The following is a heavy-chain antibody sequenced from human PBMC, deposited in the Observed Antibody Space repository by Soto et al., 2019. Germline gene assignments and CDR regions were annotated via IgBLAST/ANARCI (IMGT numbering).Heavy chain of an antibody. CDR1: GFTFTSYA. Sequence: ASVKVSWKSSGFTFTSYAIHWLRQAPGQRPQWMGWINGGSGNTKYSQDFQGRVTFTRDTFATTAYLELSSLRSEDTAVYYCARVPPWGNSAGDYYIQHYDSWGQGTPVTVSS. D-gene: IGHD3-10*01. J-gene: IGHJ4*02. CDR3: ARVPPWGNSAGDYYIQHYDS. CDR2: INGGSGNT. V-gene: IGHV1-3*01.